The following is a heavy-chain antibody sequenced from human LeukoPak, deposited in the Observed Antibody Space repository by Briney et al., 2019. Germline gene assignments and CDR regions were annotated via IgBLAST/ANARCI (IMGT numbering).Heavy chain of an antibody. J-gene: IGHJ4*02. V-gene: IGHV4-39*01. CDR3: ARRRSYFNY. CDR1: GGSISNDNYY. Sequence: SETLSLTCTVSGGSISNDNYYWGWLRQPPGKGLEWIGSIYYTGSTYYNPSLKSRVTISVDTSKNQFSLKLSSVTASDTAVYYCARRRSYFNYWGQGTLVTVSS. CDR2: IYYTGST.